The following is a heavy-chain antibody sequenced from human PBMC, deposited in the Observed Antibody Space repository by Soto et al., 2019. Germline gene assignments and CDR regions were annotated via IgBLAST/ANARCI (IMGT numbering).Heavy chain of an antibody. Sequence: QVQLVQSGAEVKKPGSSVKVSCKASGGIFTRYDIRWVRQAPGQGLEWMGAIIPIFGTANYAQKFQGRVTITADASTSTAYMELSSLRSEDTAIYNCEINEVRDVSKFDYCGQGRLVTVSS. CDR1: GGIFTRYD. CDR3: EINEVRDVSKFDY. CDR2: IIPIFGTA. J-gene: IGHJ4*02. D-gene: IGHD3-10*01. V-gene: IGHV1-69*01.